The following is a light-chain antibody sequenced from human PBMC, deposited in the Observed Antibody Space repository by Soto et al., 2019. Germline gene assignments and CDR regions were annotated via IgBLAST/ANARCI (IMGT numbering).Light chain of an antibody. J-gene: IGLJ2*01. V-gene: IGLV2-8*01. CDR3: NSYAGGDSFDVI. CDR1: ISDIGDYDY. CDR2: DVT. Sequence: QSVLTQPPSASGSPGQSVTISCTGTISDIGDYDYVSWYQQHPGKAPKLIIYDVTERPSGVPDRFSGSKSGNTASLTVSGLRADDEAVYYCNSYAGGDSFDVIFGGGTKLTVL.